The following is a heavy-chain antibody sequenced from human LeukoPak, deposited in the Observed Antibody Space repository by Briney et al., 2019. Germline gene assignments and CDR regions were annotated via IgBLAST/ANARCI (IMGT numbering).Heavy chain of an antibody. V-gene: IGHV1-8*01. CDR1: GYTFTSYD. D-gene: IGHD6-13*01. CDR3: ARGRYSSSWYRRYYYMDV. Sequence: ASVKVSCKASGYTFTSYDINWVRQATGQGLEWMGWMNPNSGNTGYAQKFQGRVTMTRNTSISTAYMELSSLRSEDTAVYYCARGRYSSSWYRRYYYMDVWGKGTTVTISS. J-gene: IGHJ6*03. CDR2: MNPNSGNT.